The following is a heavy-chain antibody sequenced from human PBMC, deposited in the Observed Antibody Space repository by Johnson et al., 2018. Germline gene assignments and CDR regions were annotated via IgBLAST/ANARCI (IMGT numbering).Heavy chain of an antibody. CDR2: INADGSRK. V-gene: IGHV3-7*01. J-gene: IGHJ4*02. CDR3: AKSEVRSGYSS. Sequence: VQLVESGGGLVQXGGSLTLSCVDSEVTFSRYWMAWVRLAPAKGPELMASINADGSRKHYVDSVRGRFTIPRDNAKNSLSLQMDSLRAEDTGVFYCAKSEVRSGYSSWGQGTLVTVSS. D-gene: IGHD5-12*01. CDR1: EVTFSRYW.